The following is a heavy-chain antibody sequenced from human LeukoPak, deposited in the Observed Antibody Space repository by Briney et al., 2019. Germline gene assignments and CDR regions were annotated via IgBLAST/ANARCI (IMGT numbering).Heavy chain of an antibody. CDR2: INPSGGST. CDR3: ARDLQDYETFGY. CDR1: GYTFTGYY. D-gene: IGHD4-17*01. Sequence: ASVKVSCKASGYTFTGYYMHWVRQAPGQGLEWMGIINPSGGSTSYAQKFQGRVTMTRDTSTSTVYMELSSLRSEDTAVYYCARDLQDYETFGYWGQGTLVTVSS. V-gene: IGHV1-46*01. J-gene: IGHJ4*02.